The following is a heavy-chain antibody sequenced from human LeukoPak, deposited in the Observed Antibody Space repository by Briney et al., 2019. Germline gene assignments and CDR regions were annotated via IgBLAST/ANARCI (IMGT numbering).Heavy chain of an antibody. V-gene: IGHV1-69*13. CDR3: AREEGWLLSS. J-gene: IGHJ4*02. CDR2: IIPIFGTA. Sequence: EASVKVSCKASGGTFSIYAISWVRQAPGQGREWMGGIIPIFGTANYPQKFQGRVTITADEATSTAYMELSSLRSEDTAVYYCAREEGWLLSSWGQGTLVTVSS. D-gene: IGHD3-22*01. CDR1: GGTFSIYA.